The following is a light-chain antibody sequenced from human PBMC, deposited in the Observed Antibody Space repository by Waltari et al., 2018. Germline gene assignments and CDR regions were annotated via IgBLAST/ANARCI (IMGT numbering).Light chain of an antibody. CDR1: QSVSSY. J-gene: IGKJ4*01. V-gene: IGKV3-11*01. CDR3: RQRSNWPLLT. Sequence: VLRQSPATLSLCPGDTATLSCRASQSVSSYLAWYQQKPGQAPKLLIYDASNRATGIPARFSGSGSGTDFTLTISSLEPEDFAVYYCRQRSNWPLLTFGGGSKEEI. CDR2: DAS.